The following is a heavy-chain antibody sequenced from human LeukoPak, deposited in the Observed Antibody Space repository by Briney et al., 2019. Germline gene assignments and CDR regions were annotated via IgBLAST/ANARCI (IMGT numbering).Heavy chain of an antibody. Sequence: GRSLRLSCAASGFTFSSYAMHWVRQAPGKGLEWVAVISYDGSNKYYADSVKGRFTISRDNPKNTLYLQMNSLRAEDTAVYYCARLDYWGQGTLVTVSS. CDR2: ISYDGSNK. J-gene: IGHJ4*02. CDR3: ARLDY. CDR1: GFTFSSYA. V-gene: IGHV3-30-3*01.